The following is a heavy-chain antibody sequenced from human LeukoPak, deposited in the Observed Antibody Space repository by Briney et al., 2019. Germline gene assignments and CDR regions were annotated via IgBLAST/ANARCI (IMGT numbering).Heavy chain of an antibody. V-gene: IGHV3-30-3*01. CDR3: ARDLGLVPPEDYDYFDH. CDR2: ISYDGSNK. J-gene: IGHJ4*02. CDR1: GFTFSSYA. Sequence: GRSLRLSCAASGFTFSSYAMHWVRQAPGKGLEWVAVISYDGSNKYYADSVKGRFTISRDNAKNTLYLQINSLRAEDTAIYYCARDLGLVPPEDYDYFDHWGQGTLVTVSS. D-gene: IGHD3/OR15-3a*01.